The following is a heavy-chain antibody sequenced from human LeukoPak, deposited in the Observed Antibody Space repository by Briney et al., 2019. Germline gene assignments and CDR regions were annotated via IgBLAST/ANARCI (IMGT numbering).Heavy chain of an antibody. CDR2: INDNGRT. J-gene: IGHJ3*02. Sequence: GGFLRLSGAASGFTFSSHAMSWVRQASGKGLEGVSVINDNGRTYYADSVEGRFTISRDNSKNTLYLQMNSLRAQDTAVYYCPRDVSFVSGWYDAAFDIWGQGTMVTVSS. CDR3: PRDVSFVSGWYDAAFDI. V-gene: IGHV3-23*01. D-gene: IGHD6-19*01. CDR1: GFTFSSHA.